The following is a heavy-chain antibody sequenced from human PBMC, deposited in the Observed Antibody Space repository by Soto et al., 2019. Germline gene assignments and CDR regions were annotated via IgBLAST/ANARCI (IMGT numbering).Heavy chain of an antibody. J-gene: IGHJ4*02. CDR1: GGTFSSYV. Sequence: SVKVSCKASGGTFSSYVISWVRQAPGQGLEWMGGIIPSFGTANYAQKFQGRVTNTADESTSTAYMELSSLRSEDTAVYYCARRAGYDSSGSFDYWGQGTLVTVSS. D-gene: IGHD3-22*01. CDR3: ARRAGYDSSGSFDY. CDR2: IIPSFGTA. V-gene: IGHV1-69*13.